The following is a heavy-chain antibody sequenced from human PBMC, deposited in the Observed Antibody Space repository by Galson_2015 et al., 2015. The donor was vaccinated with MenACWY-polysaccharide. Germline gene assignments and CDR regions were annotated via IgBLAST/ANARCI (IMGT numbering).Heavy chain of an antibody. J-gene: IGHJ4*02. D-gene: IGHD4-23*01. CDR3: ARVGPYGGNSLPSDY. V-gene: IGHV3-11*01. CDR2: ISSGGSTI. Sequence: SLRLSCAASGFTFSDYYMNWIRQAPGKGLEWVSYISSGGSTIYYADSVKGRFTISRDNAKSSLYLQMNSLRAEDTAVYYCARVGPYGGNSLPSDYWGQGTLVTVSS. CDR1: GFTFSDYY.